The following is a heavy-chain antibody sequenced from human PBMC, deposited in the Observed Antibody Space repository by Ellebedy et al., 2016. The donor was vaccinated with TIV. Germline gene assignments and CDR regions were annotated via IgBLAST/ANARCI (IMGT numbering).Heavy chain of an antibody. D-gene: IGHD3-3*01. V-gene: IGHV1-18*01. CDR2: ISAYNGNT. CDR3: ARDGEGIYDFWSGYYRYYFDY. Sequence: ASVKVSCKASGYTFTSYGISWVRQAPGQGLEWMGWISAYNGNTNYAQKLQGRVTMTTDTSTSTAYMELRSLRSDDTAVYYCARDGEGIYDFWSGYYRYYFDYWGQGTLVTVSS. J-gene: IGHJ4*02. CDR1: GYTFTSYG.